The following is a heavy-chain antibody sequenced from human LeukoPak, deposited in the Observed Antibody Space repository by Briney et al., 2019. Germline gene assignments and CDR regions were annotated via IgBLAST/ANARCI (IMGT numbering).Heavy chain of an antibody. V-gene: IGHV1-69*04. D-gene: IGHD3-10*01. CDR1: GGTFSSYA. CDR3: TTDYGRSYFYFNF. Sequence: SVKVSCKASGGTFSSYAISWVRQAPGQGLEWMGRIIPILGIANYAQKFQGRVTVTEDTVTDTGYMELRSLTSDDTAVYFCTTDYGRSYFYFNFWGQGTLVTVSS. CDR2: IIPILGIA. J-gene: IGHJ4*02.